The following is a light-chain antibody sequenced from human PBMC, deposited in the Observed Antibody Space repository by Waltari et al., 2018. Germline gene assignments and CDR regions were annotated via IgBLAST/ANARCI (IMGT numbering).Light chain of an antibody. CDR2: NNN. V-gene: IGLV1-44*01. CDR3: GGWDDTLTGPYG. J-gene: IGLJ1*01. Sequence: QPALTQPPSVSGTPGQTVTISCSGTSTTIGSNTVNGYQVLPGSAPRLVIHNNNQPPSDVPSRFSGSKSGTSASLAISGLQSEDEAYYYWGGWDDTLTGPYGFGSGTKVIVL. CDR1: STTIGSNT.